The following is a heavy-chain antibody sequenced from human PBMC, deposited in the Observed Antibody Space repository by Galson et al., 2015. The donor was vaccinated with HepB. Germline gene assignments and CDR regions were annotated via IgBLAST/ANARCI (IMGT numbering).Heavy chain of an antibody. CDR1: GGSISSYY. CDR3: ARIAVGYSSGWDY. Sequence: LSLTCTVSGGSISSYYWSWIRQPPGKGLEWIGYIYYSGSTNYNPSLKSRVTISVDTSKNQFSLKLSSVTAADTAVYYCARIAVGYSSGWDYWGQGTLVTVSS. D-gene: IGHD6-19*01. V-gene: IGHV4-59*01. J-gene: IGHJ4*02. CDR2: IYYSGST.